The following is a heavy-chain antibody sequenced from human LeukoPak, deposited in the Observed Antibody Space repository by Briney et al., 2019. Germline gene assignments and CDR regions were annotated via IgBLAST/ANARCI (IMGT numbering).Heavy chain of an antibody. D-gene: IGHD3-22*01. CDR2: ISGSGGST. Sequence: GGSLRLSCAASGFTFSSYAMSWVRQAPGKGLEWVSAISGSGGSTYYADSVKGRFTISRDNARNSLFLQMNNLRAEDTAVYYCASDGHHYYDSTGYLVYWGQGTLVTVSS. CDR3: ASDGHHYYDSTGYLVY. CDR1: GFTFSSYA. V-gene: IGHV3-23*01. J-gene: IGHJ4*02.